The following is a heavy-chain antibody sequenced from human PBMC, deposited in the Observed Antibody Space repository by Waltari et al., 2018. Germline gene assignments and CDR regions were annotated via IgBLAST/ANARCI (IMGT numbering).Heavy chain of an antibody. J-gene: IGHJ3*02. CDR1: GGTFSSYA. V-gene: IGHV1-69*04. Sequence: QVQLVQSGAEVKKPGSSVKVSCKAAGGTFSSYAISWVRHARGPGLGWRGGIIPILGIANYAQKFQGRVTITADESTSTAYRELSSLRSEDTAVYYCAREQDIVVVVAATTYAFDIWGQGTMVTVSS. CDR3: AREQDIVVVVAATTYAFDI. D-gene: IGHD2-15*01. CDR2: IIPILGIA.